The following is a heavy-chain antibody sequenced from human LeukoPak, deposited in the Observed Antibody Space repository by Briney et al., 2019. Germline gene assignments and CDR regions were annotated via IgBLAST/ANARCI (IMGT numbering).Heavy chain of an antibody. V-gene: IGHV3-11*01. J-gene: IGHJ4*02. D-gene: IGHD3-16*01. Sequence: GGSLRLSCAASGFTFSDYYMTWIRQAPGKGLEWVSYISSSGNSIYYTDSVKGRFTTSRDNAKNSLYLQMNSLRAEDTAVYYCARDQGGAYFDYWGQGTLVTVSS. CDR1: GFTFSDYY. CDR3: ARDQGGAYFDY. CDR2: ISSSGNSI.